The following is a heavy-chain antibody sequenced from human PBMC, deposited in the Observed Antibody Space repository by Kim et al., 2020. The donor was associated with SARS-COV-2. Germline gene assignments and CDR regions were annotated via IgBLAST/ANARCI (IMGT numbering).Heavy chain of an antibody. V-gene: IGHV5-51*01. CDR1: GYSFTSYW. J-gene: IGHJ3*02. D-gene: IGHD3-22*01. CDR2: IYPGDSDT. CDR3: ARHRASITMIVTGAFDI. Sequence: GESLKISCKGSGYSFTSYWIGWVRQMPGKGLEWMGIIYPGDSDTRYSPSFQGQVTISADKSISTAYLQWSSLKASDTAMYYCARHRASITMIVTGAFDIWGQGTMVTVSS.